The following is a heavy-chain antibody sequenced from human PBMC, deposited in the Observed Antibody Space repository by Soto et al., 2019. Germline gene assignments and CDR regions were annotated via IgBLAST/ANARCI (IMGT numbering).Heavy chain of an antibody. J-gene: IGHJ3*01. CDR3: LREASGWYSRGSFDF. Sequence: VGSLRRSVAASGFSFRNSAMNWVRQATGTGLECVSVISGSGGGASYADSVQGRFTISRDTSNNTLYLQMNSLRAEDKAIYSCLREASGWYSRGSFDFWGRGTMVTVSS. CDR2: ISGSGGGA. V-gene: IGHV3-23*01. D-gene: IGHD6-19*01. CDR1: GFSFRNSA.